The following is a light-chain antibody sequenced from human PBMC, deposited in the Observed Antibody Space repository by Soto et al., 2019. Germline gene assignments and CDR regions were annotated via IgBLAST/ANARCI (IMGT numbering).Light chain of an antibody. CDR2: GAS. CDR1: QGVAGNY. CDR3: QQWGSSLT. V-gene: IGKV3-20*01. J-gene: IGKJ3*01. Sequence: EIALTQSPGTLYLSPGERTTLSWRASQGVAGNYLAWYQQKPGQAPRPLIYGASTRATDIPARFTGSGSGTEFTLTISRMQPEDFAVYYCQQWGSSLTFGPGTKVDIK.